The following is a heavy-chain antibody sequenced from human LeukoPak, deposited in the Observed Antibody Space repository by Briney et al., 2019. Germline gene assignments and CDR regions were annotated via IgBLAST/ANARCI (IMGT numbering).Heavy chain of an antibody. D-gene: IGHD6-19*01. J-gene: IGHJ4*02. CDR3: ARDQAVADFDY. V-gene: IGHV1-2*06. CDR2: INPNSGGT. CDR1: GYIFTDYY. Sequence: ASVKVSCKASGYIFTDYYMHWVRQAPGQGLEWMGRINPNSGGTNYAQKFQGRVTMTRDTSISTAYMELSRLRSDDTAVCYCARDQAVADFDYWGQGTLVTVSS.